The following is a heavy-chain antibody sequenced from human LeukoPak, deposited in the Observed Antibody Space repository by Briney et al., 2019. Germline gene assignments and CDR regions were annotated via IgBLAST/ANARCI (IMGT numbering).Heavy chain of an antibody. CDR3: AKTDSGGYYGTPFDY. D-gene: IGHD3-22*01. CDR1: GFTFSSYG. V-gene: IGHV3-30*18. J-gene: IGHJ4*02. Sequence: PGRSLRLSCAASGFTFSSYGMHWVRQAPGKGLEWVAVISYDGSKKYYPDSVKGRFTISRDNSKNTLYLQMNSLRAEDTAVYYCAKTDSGGYYGTPFDYWGQGTLVTVSS. CDR2: ISYDGSKK.